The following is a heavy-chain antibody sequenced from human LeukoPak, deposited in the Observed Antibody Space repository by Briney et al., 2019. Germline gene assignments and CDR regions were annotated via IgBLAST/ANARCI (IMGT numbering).Heavy chain of an antibody. V-gene: IGHV1-2*04. CDR3: ARGAGTTGTTFFDY. D-gene: IGHD1-1*01. Sequence: ASVKVSCKASGYTFTSYYMHWVRQAPGQGLEWMGWINPNSGGTNYAQKFQGWVTMTRDTSISTAYMELSRLRSDDTAVYYCARGAGTTGTTFFDYWGQGTLVTVSS. J-gene: IGHJ4*02. CDR2: INPNSGGT. CDR1: GYTFTSYY.